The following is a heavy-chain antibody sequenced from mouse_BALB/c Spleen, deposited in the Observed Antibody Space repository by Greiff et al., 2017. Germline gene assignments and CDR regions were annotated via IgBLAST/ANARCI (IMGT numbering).Heavy chain of an antibody. CDR2: IWAGGSN. CDR3: DRDERWSRDLDF. CDR1: GFSFTSYG. Sequence: VQLMESGPGLVAPSQSLSLTCTVSGFSFTSYGVHWVRQPPGKGLEWLGVIWAGGSNNYNSALMSRLSISKDNTKSHVFLKMNSLQTDDTAMYCCDRDERWSRDLDFWGAGTTVTVSS. J-gene: IGHJ1*01. D-gene: IGHD2-3*01. V-gene: IGHV2-9*02.